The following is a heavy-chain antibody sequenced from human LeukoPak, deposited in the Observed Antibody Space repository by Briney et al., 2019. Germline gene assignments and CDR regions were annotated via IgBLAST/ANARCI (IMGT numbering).Heavy chain of an antibody. Sequence: SETLSLTCTVSGGSISNYYWSWIRQPPGKGPEWIGEINHSGSTNYNPSLKSRVTISVDTSKNQFSLKLSSVTAADTAVYYCARFRSWYPFDYWGQGTLVTVSS. CDR3: ARFRSWYPFDY. D-gene: IGHD6-13*01. CDR1: GGSISNYY. J-gene: IGHJ4*02. CDR2: INHSGST. V-gene: IGHV4-34*01.